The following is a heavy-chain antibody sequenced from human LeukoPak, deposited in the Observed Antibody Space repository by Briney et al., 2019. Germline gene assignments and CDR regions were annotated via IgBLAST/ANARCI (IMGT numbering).Heavy chain of an antibody. CDR1: GFTFTRFA. V-gene: IGHV3-7*03. CDR2: IKQDGSEK. CDR3: ASGLELDY. J-gene: IGHJ4*02. Sequence: PGRSLRLSCGASGFTFTRFAMYWVRQAPGKGLEWVANIKQDGSEKNYVDSVKGRFTISRDNAKNSLYLQMNSLRAEDTAVYYCASGLELDYWGQGTLVTVSS.